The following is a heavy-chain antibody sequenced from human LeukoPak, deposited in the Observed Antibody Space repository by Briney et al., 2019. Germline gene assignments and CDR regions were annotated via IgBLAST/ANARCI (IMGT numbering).Heavy chain of an antibody. CDR2: ITTGGPNT. CDR3: AKDGGLWVSAHWGDS. D-gene: IGHD7-27*01. J-gene: IGHJ4*02. CDR1: GFTFSSYT. V-gene: IGHV3-23*01. Sequence: GRSLRLSCAASGFTFSSYTMSWVRQAPGKGLKWVSTITTGGPNTYYADSVKGRFTVSRDDSKNTLYLQMNSLRAEDTAVYYCAKDGGLWVSAHWGDSWGRGTLVTVSS.